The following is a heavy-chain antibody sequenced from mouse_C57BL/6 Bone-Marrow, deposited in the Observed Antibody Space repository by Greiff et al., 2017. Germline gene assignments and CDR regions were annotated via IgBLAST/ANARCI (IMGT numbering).Heavy chain of an antibody. CDR2: IDPNSGGT. J-gene: IGHJ1*03. Sequence: VQLQQPGAELVKPGASVKLSCKASGYTFTSYWMHWVKQRPGRGLEWIGRIDPNSGGTKYNKKFKSKATMTVDKPSSTAYMQLSSLTSEDAAVYYCTREGYYSNDVGWYFDVWGTGTTVTVSS. CDR3: TREGYYSNDVGWYFDV. D-gene: IGHD2-12*01. CDR1: GYTFTSYW. V-gene: IGHV1-72*01.